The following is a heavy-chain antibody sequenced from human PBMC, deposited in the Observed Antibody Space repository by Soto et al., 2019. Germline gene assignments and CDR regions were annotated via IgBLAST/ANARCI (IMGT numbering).Heavy chain of an antibody. D-gene: IGHD3-3*01. Sequence: QVQLQESGTGLVKPSQTLSLTCTVSGGSISSGDYYWSWIRQPPGKGLEWIGYNYYSGSTYYNPSLKSRVTLSVDTSKNQFSLKLSSVTAADTAVDYSARGRYDFWSGDDYWGQGTLVTVSS. CDR3: ARGRYDFWSGDDY. CDR2: NYYSGST. CDR1: GGSISSGDYY. V-gene: IGHV4-30-4*01. J-gene: IGHJ4*02.